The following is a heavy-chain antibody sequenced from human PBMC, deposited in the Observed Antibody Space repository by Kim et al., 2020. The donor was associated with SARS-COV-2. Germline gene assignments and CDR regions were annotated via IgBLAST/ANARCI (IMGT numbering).Heavy chain of an antibody. J-gene: IGHJ4*02. V-gene: IGHV3-64D*09. Sequence: YADSVKGRFTISRDNSKNTLYLQMSSLRAEDTAVYYCVMSYSSGWLGLDYWGQGTLVTVSS. CDR3: VMSYSSGWLGLDY. D-gene: IGHD6-19*01.